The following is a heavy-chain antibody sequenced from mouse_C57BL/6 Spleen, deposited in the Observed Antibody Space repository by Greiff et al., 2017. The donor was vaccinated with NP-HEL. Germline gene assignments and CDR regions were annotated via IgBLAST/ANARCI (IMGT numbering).Heavy chain of an antibody. CDR3: ARSKLGRYYFDY. D-gene: IGHD4-1*01. J-gene: IGHJ2*01. CDR2: IYPGDGDT. CDR1: GYAFSSYW. Sequence: QVQLKQSGAELVKPGASVKISCKASGYAFSSYWLNWVKQRPGKGLEWIGQIYPGDGDTNYNGKFKGKATLTADKSSSTAYMQLSSLTSEDSAVYFCARSKLGRYYFDYWGQGTTLTVSS. V-gene: IGHV1-80*01.